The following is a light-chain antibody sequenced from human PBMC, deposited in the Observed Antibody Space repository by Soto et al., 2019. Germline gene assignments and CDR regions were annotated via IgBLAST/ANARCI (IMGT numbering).Light chain of an antibody. J-gene: IGLJ1*01. V-gene: IGLV2-14*01. Sequence: QSALTQPASVSGSPGQSITIPCTGTSSDIGNYNSVSWYQQHPGKAPKLIIFEVTNRPSGVSDRFSGSKSGNTASLTISGLQADDEADYYCGSYTTYRPYVVGSGTKVTVL. CDR3: GSYTTYRPYV. CDR1: SSDIGNYNS. CDR2: EVT.